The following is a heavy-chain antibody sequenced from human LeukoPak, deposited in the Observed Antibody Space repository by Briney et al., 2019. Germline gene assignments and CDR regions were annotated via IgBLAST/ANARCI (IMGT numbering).Heavy chain of an antibody. CDR2: INPNSGGT. V-gene: IGHV1-2*06. D-gene: IGHD3-22*01. CDR3: ATLYYYDSSGYPFDY. Sequence: ASVKVSCKASGYTFTGYYIHWVRQAPGQGLEWMGRINPNSGGTNYAQKFQGRVTMTRDTSISTAYMELSRLRSDDTAVYYCATLYYYDSSGYPFDYWGQGTLVTVSS. CDR1: GYTFTGYY. J-gene: IGHJ4*02.